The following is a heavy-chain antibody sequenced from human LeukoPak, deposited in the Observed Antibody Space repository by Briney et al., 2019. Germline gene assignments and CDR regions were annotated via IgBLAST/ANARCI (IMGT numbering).Heavy chain of an antibody. Sequence: GGSVRLSCAASGFTFSSYAMHWVRQAPGKGLEGVAVISYDGSNKYYADSVNGRFTISRDNSKNTLYLQMNSLRAEDTAVYYCARAQRSSSSNYYYGMDVWGQGTTVTVSS. CDR2: ISYDGSNK. D-gene: IGHD6-6*01. CDR1: GFTFSSYA. V-gene: IGHV3-30-3*01. J-gene: IGHJ6*02. CDR3: ARAQRSSSSNYYYGMDV.